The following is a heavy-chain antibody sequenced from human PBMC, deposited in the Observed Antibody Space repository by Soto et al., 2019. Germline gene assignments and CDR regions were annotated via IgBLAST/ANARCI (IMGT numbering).Heavy chain of an antibody. CDR2: IYHSGST. J-gene: IGHJ5*02. D-gene: IGHD3-22*01. CDR3: ARPLRSDYYDSSGYLDL. V-gene: IGHV4-4*02. CDR1: GGSISSSNW. Sequence: SETLSLTCAVSGGSISSSNWWSWVRQPPGKGLEWIGEIYHSGSTNYNPSLKSRVTISVDKSKNQFSLKLSSVTAADTAVYYCARPLRSDYYDSSGYLDLWGQGTLVTVSS.